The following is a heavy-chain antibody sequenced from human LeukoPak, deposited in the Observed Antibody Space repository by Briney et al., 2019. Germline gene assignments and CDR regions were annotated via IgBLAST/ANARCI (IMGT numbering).Heavy chain of an antibody. Sequence: ASVKVSCKASGYTFTDYYMHLVRQAPGQGLEWMGWINPNSGGTNYAQKFQGRVTMTRDTSISTAYMELSRLRSDDTAVYYCARASYYYDSSGYPGYYFDYWGQGTLVTVSS. CDR3: ARASYYYDSSGYPGYYFDY. J-gene: IGHJ4*02. D-gene: IGHD3-22*01. CDR2: INPNSGGT. CDR1: GYTFTDYY. V-gene: IGHV1-2*02.